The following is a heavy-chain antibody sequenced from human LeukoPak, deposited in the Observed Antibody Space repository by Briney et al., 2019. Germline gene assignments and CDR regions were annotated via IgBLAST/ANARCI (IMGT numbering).Heavy chain of an antibody. CDR2: ISRSSSTI. CDR1: GFTFSTYS. D-gene: IGHD3-22*01. Sequence: GGSLRLSCAASGFTFSTYSMNWVRQAPGKGLEWVSYISRSSSTIYYADSVKGRFTISRDNAKDSLYLQMNSLRAEDTAVYYCASQYDSSGYYYNYWGQGTLVTVSS. J-gene: IGHJ4*02. V-gene: IGHV3-48*01. CDR3: ASQYDSSGYYYNY.